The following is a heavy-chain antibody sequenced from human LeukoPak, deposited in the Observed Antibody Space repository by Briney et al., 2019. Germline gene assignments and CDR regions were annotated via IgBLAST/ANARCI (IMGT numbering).Heavy chain of an antibody. CDR1: GFTFSSYE. V-gene: IGHV3-48*03. CDR2: ISSSGSTI. CDR3: ASKAGEAVAGTGFDY. J-gene: IGHJ4*02. Sequence: GGSLRLSCAASGFTFSSYEMNWVRQAPGKGLEWVPYISSSGSTIYYADSVKGRFTISRDNAKNSLYLQMNSLRAEDTAVYYCASKAGEAVAGTGFDYWGQGTLVTVSS. D-gene: IGHD6-19*01.